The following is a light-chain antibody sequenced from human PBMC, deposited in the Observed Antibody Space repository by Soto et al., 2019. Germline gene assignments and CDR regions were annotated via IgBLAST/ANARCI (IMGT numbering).Light chain of an antibody. Sequence: DIQMTQSPSSLSASVGDRVTITCRASQSIGSYLNWYHQKPGKAPKLLIHAASSLHSGVQSRFSGSGSGTDFTLTISSLQPEDFATYYCQDSSRAPPPFGGGTKVEIK. CDR1: QSIGSY. J-gene: IGKJ4*01. CDR2: AAS. CDR3: QDSSRAPPP. V-gene: IGKV1-39*01.